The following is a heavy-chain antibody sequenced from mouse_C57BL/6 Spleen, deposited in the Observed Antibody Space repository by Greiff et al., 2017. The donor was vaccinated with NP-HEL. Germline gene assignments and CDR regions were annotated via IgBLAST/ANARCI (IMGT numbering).Heavy chain of an antibody. Sequence: VQLQQSGAELARPGASVKMSCKASGYTFTSYTMHWVKQRPGQGLEWIGYINPSSGYTKYNQKFKDKATLTADKSSSTAYMQLSSLTSEDSAVYYGARWGGDDYDEGASLDYWGQGTTLTVSS. J-gene: IGHJ2*01. CDR3: ARWGGDDYDEGASLDY. D-gene: IGHD2-4*01. CDR2: INPSSGYT. V-gene: IGHV1-4*01. CDR1: GYTFTSYT.